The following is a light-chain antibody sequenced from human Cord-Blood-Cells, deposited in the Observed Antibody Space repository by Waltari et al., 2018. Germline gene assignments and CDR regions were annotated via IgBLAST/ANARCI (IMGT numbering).Light chain of an antibody. V-gene: IGLV3-27*01. CDR3: YSAADNNRV. Sequence: SYELTQPSSVSVSPGQTARITCSGDVLAKKYARWFKQKPGQAPVLVIYKDSERRSGIPERFSGSSSGTTVTLTISGAQVEDEADYYCYSAADNNRVFGGGTKLTVL. CDR2: KDS. CDR1: VLAKKY. J-gene: IGLJ3*02.